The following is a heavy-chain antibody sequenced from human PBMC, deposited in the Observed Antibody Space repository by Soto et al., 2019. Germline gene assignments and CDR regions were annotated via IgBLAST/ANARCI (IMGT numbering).Heavy chain of an antibody. CDR2: IDHSGYT. CDR1: GGSFSGYY. Sequence: PSETLSLTGAVYGGSFSGYYCNWIRQPPWKGLEWIGEIDHSGYTNYNPSLKSRVTISVDTSKNQFSLRLTSVTAADTAVYYCARVREWFDPCGQGTLVTVSS. V-gene: IGHV4-34*01. CDR3: ARVREWFDP. J-gene: IGHJ5*02. D-gene: IGHD3-3*01.